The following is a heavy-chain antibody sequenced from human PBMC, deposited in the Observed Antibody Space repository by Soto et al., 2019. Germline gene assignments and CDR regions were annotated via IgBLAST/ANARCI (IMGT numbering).Heavy chain of an antibody. CDR3: AKDTGYYGSDYYMDV. CDR1: GFTFSSYG. J-gene: IGHJ6*03. D-gene: IGHD2-2*01. V-gene: IGHV3-30*18. Sequence: GGSLRLSCAASGFTFSSYGMHWVRQAPGKGLEWVAVISYDGSNKYYADSVKGRFTISRDNSKNTLYLQMNSLRAEDTAVYYCAKDTGYYGSDYYMDVWGKGTTVTVSS. CDR2: ISYDGSNK.